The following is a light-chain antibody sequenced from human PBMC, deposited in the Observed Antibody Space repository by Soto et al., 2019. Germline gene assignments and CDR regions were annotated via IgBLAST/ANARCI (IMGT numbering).Light chain of an antibody. CDR3: QQTYT. Sequence: EIVLTQSPATLSLSPGERATLSCRASQSVSSYLAWYQQKPGQAPRLLIYDASNRATGIPARFSGSGSGTDFTLTISSLEPEDFAVYYCQQTYTFGQGTKLEIK. V-gene: IGKV3-11*01. J-gene: IGKJ2*01. CDR1: QSVSSY. CDR2: DAS.